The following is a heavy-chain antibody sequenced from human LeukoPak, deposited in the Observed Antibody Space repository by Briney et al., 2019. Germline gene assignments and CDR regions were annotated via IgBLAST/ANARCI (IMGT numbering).Heavy chain of an antibody. CDR2: IYPGDSDT. Sequence: GESLKVSCKGSGYNFTSYWIGWVRQMPGKGLEWMRIIYPGDSDTRYSPSFQGQVTISADKSISTAYLQWSSLKASDTAMYYCARRADSSGSLFDPWGQGTLVTVSS. CDR1: GYNFTSYW. V-gene: IGHV5-51*01. J-gene: IGHJ5*02. CDR3: ARRADSSGSLFDP. D-gene: IGHD3-22*01.